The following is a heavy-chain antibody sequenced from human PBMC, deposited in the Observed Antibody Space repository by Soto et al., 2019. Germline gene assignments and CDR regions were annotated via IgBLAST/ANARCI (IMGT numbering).Heavy chain of an antibody. Sequence: VQLVESGGGLVQPGESLRLSCAASGFTFSNHWINWIRQTPGRGLEWLAVIKQDGSEKYYVDSVKGRFTVSRDNAMNSAYLQMNSLRVDDTPVYYCARDWYMDYWGQGTLVTVSS. CDR2: IKQDGSEK. CDR1: GFTFSNHW. D-gene: IGHD1-20*01. V-gene: IGHV3-7*04. J-gene: IGHJ4*02. CDR3: ARDWYMDY.